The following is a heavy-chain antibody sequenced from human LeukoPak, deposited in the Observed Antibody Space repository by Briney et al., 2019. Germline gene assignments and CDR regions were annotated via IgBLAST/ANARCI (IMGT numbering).Heavy chain of an antibody. Sequence: GGSLRLSCAASGFTISNQWMHWVRQAPGKGLEWVASINQGGSRLHYLDSVTGRFIISRDDAQNSLFLQMTRLRVDDTAVYYCARLKDDVTKLDYWGQGTLVSVSS. CDR1: GFTISNQW. D-gene: IGHD2-8*01. J-gene: IGHJ4*02. CDR2: INQGGSRL. CDR3: ARLKDDVTKLDY. V-gene: IGHV3-7*01.